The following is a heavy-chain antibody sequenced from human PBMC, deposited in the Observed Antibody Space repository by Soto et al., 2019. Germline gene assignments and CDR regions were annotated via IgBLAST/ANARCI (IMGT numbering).Heavy chain of an antibody. V-gene: IGHV1-24*01. CDR2: FDPEDGET. CDR3: ATLGYCTNGVCSEDYYYVMDV. Sequence: ASVKVSCKVSGYTLTELSMHWVRQAPGKGLEWMGGFDPEDGETIYAQKFQGRVTMTEDTSTDTAYMELSSLRSEDTAVYYCATLGYCTNGVCSEDYYYVMDVWGQGTTVTVSS. J-gene: IGHJ6*02. CDR1: GYTLTELS. D-gene: IGHD2-8*01.